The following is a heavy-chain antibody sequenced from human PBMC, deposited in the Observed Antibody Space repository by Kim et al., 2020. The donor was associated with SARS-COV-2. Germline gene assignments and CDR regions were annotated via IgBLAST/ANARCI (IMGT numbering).Heavy chain of an antibody. CDR3: TKKMVKDYF. CDR1: GFTFTSYA. D-gene: IGHD2-8*01. Sequence: GGSLRLSCAASGFTFTSYAIRWVRQTPGKELEWVSDMIADSDSTYYAVSVKGRLTITRDNSKKTVYLQMKRLRAEDTAVYYCTKKMVKDYF. V-gene: IGHV3-23*01. CDR2: MIADSDST. J-gene: IGHJ1*01.